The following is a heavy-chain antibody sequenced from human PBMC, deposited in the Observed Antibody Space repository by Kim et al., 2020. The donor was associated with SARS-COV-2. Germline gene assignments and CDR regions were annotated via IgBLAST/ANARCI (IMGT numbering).Heavy chain of an antibody. J-gene: IGHJ3*02. D-gene: IGHD7-27*01. CDR2: ISWDGGST. V-gene: IGHV3-43*01. CDR1: GFTFDDYT. CDR3: AKDITPGEEDAFDI. Sequence: GGSLRLSCAASGFTFDDYTMHWVRQAPGKGLEWVSLISWDGGSTYYADSVKGRFTISRDNSKNSLYLQMNSLRTEDTALYYCAKDITPGEEDAFDIWGQGTMVTVSS.